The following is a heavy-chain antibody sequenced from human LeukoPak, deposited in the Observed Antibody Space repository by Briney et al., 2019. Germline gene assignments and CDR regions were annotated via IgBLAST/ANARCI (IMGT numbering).Heavy chain of an antibody. V-gene: IGHV3-74*01. Sequence: SGGSLRLSCAASGLTFSSYWMHWVRQAPGKGLVWVSRINSDESSTSYADSVKGRFTISRDNAKNTLYLQMNSLRAEDTAVYYCARELGPEYGDNYWGQGTLVTVSS. CDR2: INSDESST. CDR1: GLTFSSYW. D-gene: IGHD4-17*01. CDR3: ARELGPEYGDNY. J-gene: IGHJ4*02.